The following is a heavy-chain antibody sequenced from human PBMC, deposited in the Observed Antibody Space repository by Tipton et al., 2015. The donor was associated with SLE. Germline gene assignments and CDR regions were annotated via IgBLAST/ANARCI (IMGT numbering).Heavy chain of an antibody. CDR2: VHHSGAT. CDR3: VRHGGRSFDS. V-gene: IGHV4-34*01. D-gene: IGHD3-16*01. J-gene: IGHJ4*02. CDR1: GGSFSGYY. Sequence: LRLSCAVYGGSFSGYYWSWIRQPPGKGLEWIGEVHHSGATKYNPSLKTRVTISGDTSKNQFSLKVTSVTAADTAIYYCVRHGGRSFDSWGQGTLVTVSP.